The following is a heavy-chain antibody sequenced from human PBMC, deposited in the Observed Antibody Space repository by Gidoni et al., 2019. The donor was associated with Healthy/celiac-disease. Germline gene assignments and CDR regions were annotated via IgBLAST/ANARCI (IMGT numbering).Heavy chain of an antibody. V-gene: IGHV4-34*01. Sequence: QVQLQQWGAGLLKPSETLSLTCAVYGGSFSGYYWSWIRQPPGKGLEWIGEINHSGSTNYNPSLKSRGTISVDTSKNQCSLKLSSVTAADTAVYYCAATLGDAFDIWGQGTMVTVSS. CDR1: GGSFSGYY. CDR3: AATLGDAFDI. J-gene: IGHJ3*02. D-gene: IGHD1-26*01. CDR2: INHSGST.